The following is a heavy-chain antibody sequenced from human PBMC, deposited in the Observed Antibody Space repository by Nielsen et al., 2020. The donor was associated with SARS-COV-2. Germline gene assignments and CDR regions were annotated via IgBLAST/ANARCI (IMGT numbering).Heavy chain of an antibody. CDR3: ARELNVGMAIIGAFDI. J-gene: IGHJ3*02. D-gene: IGHD5-24*01. CDR2: INPNSGGT. Sequence: ASVKVSCKASGYTFTSYGISWVRQAPGQGLEWMGWINPNSGGTDYAQKFQGRVTMTWATSISTAYIELSRLRSDDTAVYYCARELNVGMAIIGAFDIWGQGTMVTVSS. CDR1: GYTFTSYG. V-gene: IGHV1-2*02.